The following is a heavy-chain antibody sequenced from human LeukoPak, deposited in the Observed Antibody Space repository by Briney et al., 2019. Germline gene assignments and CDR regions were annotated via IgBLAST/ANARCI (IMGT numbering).Heavy chain of an antibody. Sequence: PSGTLSLTCAVSGGSISSSNWWSWVRQPPEKGLEWLGEIQTTGGTNSNPSLRSRVTMSINKARKQVFLNLNSVTAADTAVYYCASADIGWNPAHYWGQGTLVIVSS. CDR3: ASADIGWNPAHY. CDR1: GGSISSSNW. CDR2: IQTTGGT. D-gene: IGHD2-15*01. J-gene: IGHJ4*02. V-gene: IGHV4-4*02.